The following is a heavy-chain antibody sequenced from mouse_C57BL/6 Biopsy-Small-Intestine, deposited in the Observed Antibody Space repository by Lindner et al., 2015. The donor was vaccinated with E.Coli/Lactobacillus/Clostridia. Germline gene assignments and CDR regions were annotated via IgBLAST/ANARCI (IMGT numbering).Heavy chain of an antibody. CDR3: ARPETAQATFAY. CDR2: ISSGGSYT. J-gene: IGHJ3*01. V-gene: IGHV5-6*01. Sequence: VQLQESGGDLVKPGGSLKLSCAASGFTFSSYGMSWVRQIPDKRLEWVATISSGGSYTFYPDSVKGRFTISRDNAKNTLYLQMSSLKSEDTAMYYCARPETAQATFAYWGQGTLVTVSA. CDR1: GFTFSSYG. D-gene: IGHD3-2*02.